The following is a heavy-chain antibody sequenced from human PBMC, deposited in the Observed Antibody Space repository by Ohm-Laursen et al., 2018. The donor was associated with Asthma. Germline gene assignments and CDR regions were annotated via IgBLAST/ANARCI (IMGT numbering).Heavy chain of an antibody. CDR2: IWYDGSNK. CDR1: GFTFSSYG. J-gene: IGHJ6*02. V-gene: IGHV3-33*01. CDR3: ARDSRNVENNPLSWYYGMDV. Sequence: SLRLSCTASGFTFSSYGMHWVRQAPGKGLEWVAVIWYDGSNKYYADSVKGRFTISRDNSKNTLYLQMNSLRAEDTAVYYCARDSRNVENNPLSWYYGMDVWGQGTTVTVSS. D-gene: IGHD1-1*01.